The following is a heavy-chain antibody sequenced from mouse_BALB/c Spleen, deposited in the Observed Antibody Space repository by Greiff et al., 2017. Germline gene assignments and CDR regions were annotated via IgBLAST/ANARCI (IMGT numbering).Heavy chain of an antibody. CDR3: ARDHDYGNYGFDY. CDR1: GFTFSSYA. CDR2: ISSGGSYT. D-gene: IGHD2-1*01. J-gene: IGHJ2*01. V-gene: IGHV5-9-4*01. Sequence: EVQRVESGGGLVKPGGSLKLSCAASGFTFSSYAMSWVRQSPEKRLEWVAEISSGGSYTYYPDTVTGRFTISRDNAKNTLYLEMSSLRSEDTAMYYCARDHDYGNYGFDYWGQGTTLTVSS.